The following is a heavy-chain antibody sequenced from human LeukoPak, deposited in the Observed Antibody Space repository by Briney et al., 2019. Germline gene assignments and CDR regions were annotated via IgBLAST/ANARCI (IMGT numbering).Heavy chain of an antibody. Sequence: SENLSLNCTVSGGSISSYYWSWIRQAAGKGLEWIGRIYTSGSTNYNPSLKSRVTMSVDTSKNQFSLKLSSVTAADTAVYYCARDSYSGSYSYFDYWGQGTLVTVSS. D-gene: IGHD1-26*01. J-gene: IGHJ4*02. CDR1: GGSISSYY. CDR3: ARDSYSGSYSYFDY. V-gene: IGHV4-4*07. CDR2: IYTSGST.